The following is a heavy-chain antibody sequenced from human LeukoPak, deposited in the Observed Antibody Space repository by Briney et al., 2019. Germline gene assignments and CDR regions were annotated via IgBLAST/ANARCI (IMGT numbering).Heavy chain of an antibody. V-gene: IGHV3-23*01. D-gene: IGHD6-19*01. CDR2: ISGGGGST. CDR3: AKETGYSSGWNYMDV. CDR1: GFTFSSYA. Sequence: GGSLRLSCAASGFTFSSYAMSWVRQAPGKGLEWVSAISGGGGSTYYADSVKGRFTISRDNSKNTLYLQMNSLRAEDTAVYYCAKETGYSSGWNYMDVWGKGTTVTVSS. J-gene: IGHJ6*03.